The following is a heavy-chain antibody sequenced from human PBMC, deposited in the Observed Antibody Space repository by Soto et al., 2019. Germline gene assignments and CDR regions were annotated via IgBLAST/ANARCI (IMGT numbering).Heavy chain of an antibody. CDR2: ISYDGSNK. D-gene: IGHD3-22*01. CDR3: AKDHYYDSSGYYYVGAFDI. J-gene: IGHJ3*02. V-gene: IGHV3-30*18. Sequence: SGGSLRLSCAASGFTFSSYGMHWVRQAPGKGLEWVAVISYDGSNKYYADSVKGRFTISRDNSKNTLYLQMNSLRAEDTAVYYCAKDHYYDSSGYYYVGAFDIWGQGTMVTVSS. CDR1: GFTFSSYG.